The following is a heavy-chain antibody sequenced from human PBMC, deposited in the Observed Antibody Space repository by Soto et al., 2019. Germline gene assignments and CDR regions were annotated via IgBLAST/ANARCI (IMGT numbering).Heavy chain of an antibody. Sequence: EVQLVESGGGLIQPGGSLRLSCAVSGFTVSNNYMSWVRQAPGKGLEGVSVIYSGGYTAYGDSVKGRFTISRDNSKNTLYLQRNTQGAAATAVFSGATPPGGGGYWGQGTLVTVSS. CDR3: ATPPGGGGY. D-gene: IGHD3-10*01. CDR2: IYSGGYT. CDR1: GFTVSNNY. J-gene: IGHJ4*02. V-gene: IGHV3-53*01.